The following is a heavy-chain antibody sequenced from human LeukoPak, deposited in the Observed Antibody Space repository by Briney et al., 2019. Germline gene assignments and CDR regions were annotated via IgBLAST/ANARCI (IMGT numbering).Heavy chain of an antibody. CDR3: ARVSAYCGGDCYYYFDY. Sequence: PSETLSLTFTVSGDSISNSYWSWIRQPPGKGLEWIGYIYYSGSTNYNPSLKSRVTISVDTSKNQFSLKLSSVTAADTAVYYCARVSAYCGGDCYYYFDYWGQGTLVTVSS. J-gene: IGHJ4*02. CDR2: IYYSGST. CDR1: GDSISNSY. V-gene: IGHV4-59*01. D-gene: IGHD2-21*02.